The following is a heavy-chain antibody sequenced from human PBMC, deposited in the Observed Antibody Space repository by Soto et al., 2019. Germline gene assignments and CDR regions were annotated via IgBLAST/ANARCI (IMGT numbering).Heavy chain of an antibody. V-gene: IGHV4-31*03. Sequence: SETLSLTCTFSSGSISSGGFFWNWIRQHPGKGLEWIGYIYYSGGTYYNPSLKSRVTISVDTSKNQFSLKLSSVTAADTAVYYCAREPSIWGQGTLVTVSS. CDR1: SGSISSGGFF. CDR2: IYYSGGT. CDR3: AREPSI. J-gene: IGHJ4*02.